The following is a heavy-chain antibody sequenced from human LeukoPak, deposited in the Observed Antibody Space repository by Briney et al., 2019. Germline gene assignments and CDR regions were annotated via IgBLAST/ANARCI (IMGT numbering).Heavy chain of an antibody. CDR3: ARRAADYYYYYMDV. CDR1: GFTFSSYW. D-gene: IGHD2-15*01. V-gene: IGHV3-7*01. Sequence: PGGSLRLSCAASGFTFSSYWMSWVRQAPGKGLEWVANIKQDGSEKYYVDSVKGRFTISRDNAKNSLYLQMNSLRAEDTAAYYCARRAADYYYYYMDVWGKGTTVTVSS. J-gene: IGHJ6*03. CDR2: IKQDGSEK.